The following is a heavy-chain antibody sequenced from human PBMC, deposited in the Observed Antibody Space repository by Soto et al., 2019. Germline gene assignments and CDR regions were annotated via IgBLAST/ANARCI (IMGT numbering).Heavy chain of an antibody. D-gene: IGHD6-19*01. J-gene: IGHJ6*02. CDR2: ISAYNGNT. Sequence: ASVKVSCKASGYTFTSYGISWVRQAPGQGLEWMGWISAYNGNTNYAQKLQGRVTMTTDTSTSTAYMELRSLRSDDTAVYYCARDPGRGVAVAGTYYYYGMDVWGQGTTVTVSS. CDR3: ARDPGRGVAVAGTYYYYGMDV. V-gene: IGHV1-18*01. CDR1: GYTFTSYG.